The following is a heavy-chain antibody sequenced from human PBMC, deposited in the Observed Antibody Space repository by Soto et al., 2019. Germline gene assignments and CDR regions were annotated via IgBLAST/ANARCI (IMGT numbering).Heavy chain of an antibody. CDR2: INSDESST. CDR3: VRLKPGTAAFDY. D-gene: IGHD1-1*01. CDR1: GFTFSSYW. V-gene: IGHV3-74*01. Sequence: EVQLVESGGGLVQPGGSLRLSCAASGFTFSSYWMHWVRQAPGRGLVWVSRINSDESSTYYADSVKGRFTISRDNARNTLYRQMTSLRAEDTAVSYCVRLKPGTAAFDYWGQGTLVTVSS. J-gene: IGHJ4*02.